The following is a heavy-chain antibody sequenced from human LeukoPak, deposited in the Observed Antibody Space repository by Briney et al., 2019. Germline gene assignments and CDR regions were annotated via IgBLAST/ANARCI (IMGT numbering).Heavy chain of an antibody. Sequence: SGTLSLTCAVSGGSIGSSAWWCWVRQPPGKGLEWIGEIHRSGSTYYNPSLESRLTMSLDKSKNQFSLNLYSVTAADTAVYFCVTGGSSWNEYWGQGTLVTSPQ. CDR2: IHRSGST. D-gene: IGHD6-13*01. CDR3: VTGGSSWNEY. J-gene: IGHJ4*02. CDR1: GGSIGSSAW. V-gene: IGHV4-4*02.